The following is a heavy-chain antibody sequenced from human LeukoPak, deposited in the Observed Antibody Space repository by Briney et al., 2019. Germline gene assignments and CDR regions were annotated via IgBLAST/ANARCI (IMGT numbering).Heavy chain of an antibody. V-gene: IGHV7-4-1*02. J-gene: IGHJ2*01. Sequence: ASVKVSCKASGYTFTGYHMHWVRQAPGQGLEWMGWINTNTGNPTYAQGFTGRFVFSLDTSVSTAYLQISSLKAEDTAVYYCAREYSTSPTSWYFDLWGRGTLVTVSS. CDR1: GYTFTGYH. CDR3: AREYSTSPTSWYFDL. D-gene: IGHD2-15*01. CDR2: INTNTGNP.